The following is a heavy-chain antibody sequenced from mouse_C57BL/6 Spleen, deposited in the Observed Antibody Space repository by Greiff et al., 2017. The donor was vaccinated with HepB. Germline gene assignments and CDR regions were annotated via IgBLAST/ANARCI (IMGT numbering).Heavy chain of an antibody. Sequence: QVQLQQPGAELVRPGSSVKLSCKASGYTFTSYWMDWVKQRPGQGLEWMGNIYPSDSEIHYNQKFKDKATLTVDKSDSTAYMQLSSLTSEDSAVYDCARLNYGSSYAMDYWGQGTSVTVSS. D-gene: IGHD1-1*01. V-gene: IGHV1-61*01. CDR3: ARLNYGSSYAMDY. J-gene: IGHJ4*01. CDR2: IYPSDSEI. CDR1: GYTFTSYW.